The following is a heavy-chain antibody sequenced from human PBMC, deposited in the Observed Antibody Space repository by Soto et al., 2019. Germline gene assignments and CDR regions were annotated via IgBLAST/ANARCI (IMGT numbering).Heavy chain of an antibody. J-gene: IGHJ4*02. V-gene: IGHV4-30-2*01. CDR2: IYHSGST. CDR1: GGSISSGGYS. CDR3: ARRYGYSFDY. D-gene: IGHD1-1*01. Sequence: PSETMSLTCAVAGGSISSGGYSWSWIRQPPGKGLEWIGYIYHSGSTYYNPSLKSRVTISVDRSKNQFSLKLSSVTAADTALYYCARRYGYSFDYWGQGTLVTVSS.